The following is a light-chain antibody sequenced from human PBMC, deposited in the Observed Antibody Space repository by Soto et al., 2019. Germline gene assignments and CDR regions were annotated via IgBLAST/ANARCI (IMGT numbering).Light chain of an antibody. V-gene: IGKV3-20*01. CDR2: AAS. Sequence: EIVLTQSPGTLSLSPGERASLSCRASQSVGSNYLAWYQQKPGQAPRLLIFAASSRATGIADRFSGSGSGSDFTLTISRLEPEDFAVYYCQQYGTSPWTFGQGTKVEI. CDR1: QSVGSNY. CDR3: QQYGTSPWT. J-gene: IGKJ1*01.